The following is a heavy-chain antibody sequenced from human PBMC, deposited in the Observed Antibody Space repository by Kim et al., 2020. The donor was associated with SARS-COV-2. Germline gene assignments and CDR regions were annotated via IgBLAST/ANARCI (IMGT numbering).Heavy chain of an antibody. V-gene: IGHV3-53*01. D-gene: IGHD1-26*01. J-gene: IGHJ4*02. CDR3: ARGGVFEGPWGLFDY. CDR2: IYSGGST. CDR1: GFTVSSNY. Sequence: GGSLRLSCAASGFTVSSNYMSWVRQAPGKGLEWVSVIYSGGSTYYADSVKGRFTISRDNSKNTLYLQMNSLRAEDTAVYYCARGGVFEGPWGLFDYWGQGTLVTVSS.